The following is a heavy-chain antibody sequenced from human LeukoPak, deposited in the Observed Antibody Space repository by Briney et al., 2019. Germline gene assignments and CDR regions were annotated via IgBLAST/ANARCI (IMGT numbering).Heavy chain of an antibody. D-gene: IGHD3-16*01. CDR1: GFTFSSNW. CDR2: INHNGNVN. V-gene: IGHV3-7*03. J-gene: IGHJ6*02. Sequence: PGGSLRLSCEASGFTFSSNWMNGAGQAQGKGLEWVASINHNGNVNYYVDSVKGRFTISRDNAKNSLYLQMSNLRAEDTAVYFCARGGGLDVWGQGATVTVSS. CDR3: ARGGGLDV.